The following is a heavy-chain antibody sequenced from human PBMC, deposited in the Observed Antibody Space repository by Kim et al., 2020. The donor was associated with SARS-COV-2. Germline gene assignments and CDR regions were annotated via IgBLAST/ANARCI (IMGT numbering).Heavy chain of an antibody. D-gene: IGHD3-22*01. CDR1: GFTFTDYA. Sequence: GGSLRLSCVGSGFTFTDYAMNWVRQRPGKGLEWVSGIDGGGVVRDDADSVKGRFTISRDNSRNTLYLQMSSLRVEDTAVYYCARDMRGYNRPIDSWGQGT. J-gene: IGHJ4*02. V-gene: IGHV3-23*01. CDR3: ARDMRGYNRPIDS. CDR2: IDGGGVVR.